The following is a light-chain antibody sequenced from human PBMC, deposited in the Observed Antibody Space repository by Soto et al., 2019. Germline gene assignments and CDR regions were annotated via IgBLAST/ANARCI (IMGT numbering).Light chain of an antibody. V-gene: IGKV3D-15*01. CDR2: GAS. Sequence: EIVMTQSPVTLSVSPGERVTLSCRASQNVNIYLAWYQQRPGQAPRVLIYGASNRASGIPDWFSGSGSCTDFTLTNSSLEPDDFARYYCQQYKDWPPLTFGGGTRLQIK. CDR3: QQYKDWPPLT. J-gene: IGKJ4*01. CDR1: QNVNIY.